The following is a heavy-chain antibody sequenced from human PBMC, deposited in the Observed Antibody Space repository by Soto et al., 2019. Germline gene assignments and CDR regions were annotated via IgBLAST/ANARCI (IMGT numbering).Heavy chain of an antibody. Sequence: QVQLLESGGGVVQPGRSLRVSCVASGFTFSNYGLHWVRQAPGKGLEWVALISYDGTNIYYADSVKGRFTISRDNSKDTLYLQMYRLRAEDTAVYYCAKDHELRTVTQTLDYWGQGTLVTVSS. CDR1: GFTFSNYG. J-gene: IGHJ4*02. CDR2: ISYDGTNI. D-gene: IGHD7-27*01. V-gene: IGHV3-30*18. CDR3: AKDHELRTVTQTLDY.